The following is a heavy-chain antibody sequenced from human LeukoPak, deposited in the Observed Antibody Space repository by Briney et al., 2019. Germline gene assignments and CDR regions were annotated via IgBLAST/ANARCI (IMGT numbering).Heavy chain of an antibody. CDR3: GRNRGYTYGPLDY. D-gene: IGHD5-18*01. CDR2: ISSSSGTI. CDR1: GFAFNTYS. J-gene: IGHJ4*02. V-gene: IGHV3-48*01. Sequence: GGSLRLSCAASGFAFNTYSMNWVRQAPGKGLEWVSYISSSSGTIYYADSVKGRFTISRDNAKNSLYLQMNSLRAEDTAVFYCGRNRGYTYGPLDYWGQGTLVTVSS.